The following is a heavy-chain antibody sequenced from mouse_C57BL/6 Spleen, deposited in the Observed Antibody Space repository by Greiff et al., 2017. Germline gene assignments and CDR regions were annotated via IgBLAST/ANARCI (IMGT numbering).Heavy chain of an antibody. CDR1: GYTFTSYW. CDR3: ERRTEGYDWLAY. D-gene: IGHD2-2*01. Sequence: QVQLQQPGAELVKPGASVKLSCKASGYTFTSYWMHWVKQRPGQGLEWIGVIHPNSGSTNYNEKFKSKATLTVDKSSSTAYMQLSSLTSEDAAVYYCERRTEGYDWLAYWGQGTLVTVSA. J-gene: IGHJ3*01. V-gene: IGHV1-64*01. CDR2: IHPNSGST.